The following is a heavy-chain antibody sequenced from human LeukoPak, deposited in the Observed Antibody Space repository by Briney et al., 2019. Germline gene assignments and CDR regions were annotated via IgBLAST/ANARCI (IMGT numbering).Heavy chain of an antibody. CDR1: GYTFISYG. Sequence: GASVKVSCKASGYTFISYGMSWERQAPGKGLEWMGGFDPEDGETIYAQKFQGRVTMTEDTSTDTAYMELSSLRSEDTAVYYCATDLGGSSALEYWGQGTLVTVSS. D-gene: IGHD1-26*01. V-gene: IGHV1-24*01. CDR3: ATDLGGSSALEY. J-gene: IGHJ4*02. CDR2: FDPEDGET.